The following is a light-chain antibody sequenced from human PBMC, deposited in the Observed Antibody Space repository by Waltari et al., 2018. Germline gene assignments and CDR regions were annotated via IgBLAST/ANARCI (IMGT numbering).Light chain of an antibody. CDR2: DVD. V-gene: IGLV2-23*02. CDR1: SGDVGGYKD. J-gene: IGLJ2*01. Sequence: STLTQPASVSGSPGQSVTISCPGPSGDVGGYKDDSWSQQYPGQVPKLLIHDVDERPSGRSNRFFGAKSDNPASLTIFLLQAEDEAYYSCCSYAGSNTLVFGEGTKLTVL. CDR3: CSYAGSNTLV.